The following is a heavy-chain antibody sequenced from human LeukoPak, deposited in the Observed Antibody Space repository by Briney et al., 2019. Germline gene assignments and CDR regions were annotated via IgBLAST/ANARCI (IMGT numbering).Heavy chain of an antibody. Sequence: PGGSLRLSCAASGFTLSSYWMSWVRQAPGKGLEWVANINQDVSEINYVDSVKGRFTISRDNGKNSLYLQMNSLRAEDTAVYYRARDLRTDSSFSPFDYWGQGTLVTVSS. J-gene: IGHJ4*02. CDR1: GFTLSSYW. V-gene: IGHV3-7*01. CDR3: ARDLRTDSSFSPFDY. D-gene: IGHD3/OR15-3a*01. CDR2: INQDVSEI.